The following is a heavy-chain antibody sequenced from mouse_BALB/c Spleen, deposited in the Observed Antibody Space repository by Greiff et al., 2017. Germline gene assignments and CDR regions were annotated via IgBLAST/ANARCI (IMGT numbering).Heavy chain of an antibody. Sequence: QVQLQQPGAELVKPGASVKLSCKASGYTFTSYWMHWVKQRPGQGLEWIGEINPSNGRTNYNEKFKSKATLTVDKSSSTAYMQLSSLTSEDSAVYYCARAGGSMDGWGQGTSGTVSS. CDR2: INPSNGRT. J-gene: IGHJ4*01. CDR1: GYTFTSYW. CDR3: ARAGGSMDG. V-gene: IGHV1S81*02. D-gene: IGHD1-1*01.